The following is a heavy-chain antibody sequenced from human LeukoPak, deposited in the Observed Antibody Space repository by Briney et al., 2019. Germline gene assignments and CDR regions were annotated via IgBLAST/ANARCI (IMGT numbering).Heavy chain of an antibody. J-gene: IGHJ4*02. CDR3: ATGPVVVVTAIQDY. D-gene: IGHD2-21*02. CDR2: IYSGGRT. V-gene: IGHV3-66*01. CDR1: GFTFSNYG. Sequence: GGSLRLSCAASGFTFSNYGMHWVRQAPGKGLEWVSVIYSGGRTYYADSVKGRFTISRDNSKNTLYLQMNSLRAEDTAVYYCATGPVVVVTAIQDYWGQGTLVTVSS.